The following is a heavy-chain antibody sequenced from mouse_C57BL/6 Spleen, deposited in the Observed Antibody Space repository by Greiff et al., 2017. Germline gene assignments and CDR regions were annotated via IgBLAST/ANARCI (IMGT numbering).Heavy chain of an antibody. V-gene: IGHV14-3*01. CDR2: IDPANGNT. CDR3: ATVEYFDY. J-gene: IGHJ2*01. Sequence: VQLTPSVAELVRPGSSVKLSCTASGFNIQNTYMHWVKQRPEKGLEWIGRIDPANGNTKYAPKFQGQSTISADSFSYSAYLPLSILTSEDTAIYYCATVEYFDYWGQGTTLTVSS. CDR1: GFNIQNTY. D-gene: IGHD1-1*01.